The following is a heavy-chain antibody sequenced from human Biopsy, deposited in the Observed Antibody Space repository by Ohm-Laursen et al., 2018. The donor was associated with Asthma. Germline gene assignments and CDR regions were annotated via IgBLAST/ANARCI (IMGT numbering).Heavy chain of an antibody. V-gene: IGHV3-30*03. D-gene: IGHD1-1*01. CDR1: GFTFGDYW. Sequence: SLRLSCSASGFTFGDYWMSWVRQVPGKGLEWVGVISKDASTQDYADSAKGRFTMARDNSKNTLDLQMNSLREEDTAVYYRVRDGTDDAFDIWGQGTVVSVSS. J-gene: IGHJ3*02. CDR3: VRDGTDDAFDI. CDR2: ISKDASTQ.